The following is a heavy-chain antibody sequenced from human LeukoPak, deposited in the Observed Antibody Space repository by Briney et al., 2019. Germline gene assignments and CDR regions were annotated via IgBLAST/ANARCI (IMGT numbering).Heavy chain of an antibody. Sequence: SETLSLTCSVSGDSISSYYWSWIRQPPGKGLEWIGYIYYSGSTNYNPSLKSRVTISVDTSKNQFSLKLSSVTAADTAVYYCARGQYDSSGYYGSSDYYYMDVWGKGTTVTVSS. J-gene: IGHJ6*03. CDR1: GDSISSYY. CDR2: IYYSGST. V-gene: IGHV4-59*01. CDR3: ARGQYDSSGYYGSSDYYYMDV. D-gene: IGHD3-22*01.